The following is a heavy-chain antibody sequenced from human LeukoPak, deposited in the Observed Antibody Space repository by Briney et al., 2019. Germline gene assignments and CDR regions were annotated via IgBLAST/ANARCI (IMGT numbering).Heavy chain of an antibody. CDR1: GFTFDDYG. D-gene: IGHD6-6*01. V-gene: IGHV3-20*04. CDR2: INWNGGST. J-gene: IGHJ4*02. Sequence: GGSLRLSCAASGFTFDDYGMSWVRQAPGKGLEWVSGINWNGGSTGYADSVKGRFTISRDNAKNSLYLQMNSLRAEDTALYYCARVGGYSSSSENGYWGQGTLVTVSS. CDR3: ARVGGYSSSSENGY.